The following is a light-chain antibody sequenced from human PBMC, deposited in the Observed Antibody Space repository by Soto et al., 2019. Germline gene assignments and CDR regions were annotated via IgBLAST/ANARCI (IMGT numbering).Light chain of an antibody. CDR3: QQYNNWPRT. V-gene: IGKV1-5*03. CDR2: KAS. J-gene: IGKJ1*01. Sequence: DIQMTHSLSTLSGSVGDRVTITSLASQTIGSWLAWYQQKPGKAPKLLIYKASTLKSGVPSRFSGSGSGTEFTLTISSLQPDDFAVYYCQQYNNWPRTFGQGTKVDI. CDR1: QTIGSW.